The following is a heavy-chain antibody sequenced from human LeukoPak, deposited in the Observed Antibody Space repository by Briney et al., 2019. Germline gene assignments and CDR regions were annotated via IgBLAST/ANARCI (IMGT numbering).Heavy chain of an antibody. CDR3: ASQEAYYYYYGMDV. J-gene: IGHJ6*04. CDR1: GFTFRSYS. V-gene: IGHV3-30*03. Sequence: GGSLRLSCAASGFTFRSYSIHWVRQAPGKGLEWVAVISYDGSNKYYADSVKGRFTISRDNSKNTLYLQMNSLRAEDTAVYYCASQEAYYYYYGMDVWGKGTTVTVSS. CDR2: ISYDGSNK.